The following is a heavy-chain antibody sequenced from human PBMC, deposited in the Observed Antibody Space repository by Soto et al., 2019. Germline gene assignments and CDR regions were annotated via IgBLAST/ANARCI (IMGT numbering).Heavy chain of an antibody. CDR1: GGSIASGGYY. D-gene: IGHD2-2*01. Sequence: PSETLSLTCTVSGGSIASGGYYWSWFRQHPGKGLEWIGYINYSGNTYYNPSLKSRVTISVDTSKSQFSPKLSSVTAADTAVYYCASYCSSTSCYFDGVFDIWGQVTMVTVSS. J-gene: IGHJ3*02. CDR2: INYSGNT. CDR3: ASYCSSTSCYFDGVFDI. V-gene: IGHV4-31*03.